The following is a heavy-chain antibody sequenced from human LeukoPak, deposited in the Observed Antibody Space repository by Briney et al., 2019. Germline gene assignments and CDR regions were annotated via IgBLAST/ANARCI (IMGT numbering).Heavy chain of an antibody. CDR1: GYTFTSYD. CDR3: ARALYGANSGIDY. J-gene: IGHJ4*02. V-gene: IGHV1-18*01. CDR2: MNPNSGNT. D-gene: IGHD4-23*01. Sequence: ASVKVSCKASGYTFTSYDINWVRQTTGQGLEWMGWMNPNSGNTNYAQKLQGRVTMTTDTSTSTAYMELRSLRSDDTAVYFCARALYGANSGIDYWGQGTLVTVSS.